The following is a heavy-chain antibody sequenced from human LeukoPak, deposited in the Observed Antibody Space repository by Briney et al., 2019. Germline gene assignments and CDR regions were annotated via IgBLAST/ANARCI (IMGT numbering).Heavy chain of an antibody. V-gene: IGHV3-11*01. Sequence: PGGSLRLSCAASGFTFSDYYMSWIRQAPGKGLEWVSYISSSGSTIYYADSVKGRFTISRDNAKNSLYLQMNSLRAEDTAVYYCAKTAIVGATAYYWGQGTLVTVSS. J-gene: IGHJ4*02. CDR2: ISSSGSTI. D-gene: IGHD1-26*01. CDR3: AKTAIVGATAYY. CDR1: GFTFSDYY.